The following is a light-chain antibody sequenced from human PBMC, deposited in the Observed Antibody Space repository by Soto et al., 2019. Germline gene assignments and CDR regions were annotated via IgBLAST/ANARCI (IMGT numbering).Light chain of an antibody. V-gene: IGLV3-9*01. CDR2: RDT. J-gene: IGLJ2*01. CDR3: QVWGSNTVT. Sequence: SYELTQPLSVSVALGQTARITCGGTKIGNKNVHWYQEKPGQAPVLVIYRDTNRPSGIPERFSGSNSENTATLTISRAQAGDEADYYCQVWGSNTVTFGGGTKLTVL. CDR1: KIGNKN.